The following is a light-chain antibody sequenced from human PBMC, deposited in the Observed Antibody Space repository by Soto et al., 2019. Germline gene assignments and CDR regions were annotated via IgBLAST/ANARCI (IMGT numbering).Light chain of an antibody. Sequence: QAALTQPPSASWSPGQTDTISCTGTRSDVGGYNYVSWYQQHPDKAPKLMIYEVSQRPSGVPDRFSGSKSGNTASLTVSGLQAEDEADYYCSPYAGSNNNDVSRNGTKV. CDR1: RSDVGGYNY. CDR2: EVS. CDR3: SPYAGSNNNDV. J-gene: IGLJ1*01. V-gene: IGLV2-8*01.